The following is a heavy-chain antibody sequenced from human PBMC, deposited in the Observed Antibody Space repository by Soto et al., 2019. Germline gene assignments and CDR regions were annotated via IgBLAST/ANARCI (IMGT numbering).Heavy chain of an antibody. V-gene: IGHV6-1*01. J-gene: IGHJ6*02. Sequence: PSQTLSLTCAISGDSVSSNSAAWNWIRQSPSRGLEWLGRTHYRSKWYNDYAVSVKSRITVNPDTSKNQFSLQLNSVTPEDTAVYFCARGKPSYYGKDVWGQGTTVTVSS. CDR2: THYRSKWYN. CDR1: GDSVSSNSAA. CDR3: ARGKPSYYGKDV.